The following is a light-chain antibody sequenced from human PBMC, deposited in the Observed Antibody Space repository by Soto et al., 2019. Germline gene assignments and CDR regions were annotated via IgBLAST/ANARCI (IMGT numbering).Light chain of an antibody. CDR3: QQYGSSPWT. J-gene: IGKJ1*01. V-gene: IGKV3-20*01. CDR2: GAS. CDR1: QSVSSSY. Sequence: ESLLTQSPGTLSLSPGERATLSCRASQSVSSSYLAWYQQKPGQAPRLLIYGASSRATGIPDRFSGSGSGTDFTLTISRLEPEDFAVYYCQQYGSSPWTFGQGTTVDIK.